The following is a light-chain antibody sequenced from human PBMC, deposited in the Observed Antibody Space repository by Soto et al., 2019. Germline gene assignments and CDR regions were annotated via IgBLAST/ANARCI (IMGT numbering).Light chain of an antibody. J-gene: IGKJ4*01. CDR2: GAS. CDR1: QSVSSR. CDR3: HQYGISP. Sequence: EIVMTQSPGTLSLSPGERATLSCRASQSVSSRLAWYQQKPGQAPRLLISGASSRATGIPDRFSGSGSGTDFTLTISRLEPEDFAVYYCHQYGISPFGGGTKVDIK. V-gene: IGKV3-20*01.